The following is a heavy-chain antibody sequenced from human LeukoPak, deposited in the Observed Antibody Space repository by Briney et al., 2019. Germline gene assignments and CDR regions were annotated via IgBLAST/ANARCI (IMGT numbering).Heavy chain of an antibody. D-gene: IGHD6-13*01. CDR1: GGSISSGGYS. V-gene: IGHV4-30-4*07. CDR2: IYYSGST. Sequence: PSETLSLTCAVSGGSISSGGYSWSWIRQPPGKGLEWIGYIYYSGSTYYNPSLKSRVTISVDTSKNQFSLKLSSVTAADTAVYYCARDGSRSSSWYGGDAFDIWGQGTMVTVSS. CDR3: ARDGSRSSSWYGGDAFDI. J-gene: IGHJ3*02.